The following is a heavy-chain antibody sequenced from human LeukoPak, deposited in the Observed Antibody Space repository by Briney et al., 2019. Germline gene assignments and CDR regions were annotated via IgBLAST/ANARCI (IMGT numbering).Heavy chain of an antibody. CDR1: GGSISSNY. Sequence: PSETLSLTCTVSGGSISSNYWSWIRQPPGKGLEWIGYIYNSGGINYNPSLKSRVAISVDTSKNQFSLKLNSVAAADTAVYYCARTSGYTYFGYWGQGTLVTVSS. V-gene: IGHV4-59*01. D-gene: IGHD5-12*01. CDR3: ARTSGYTYFGY. J-gene: IGHJ4*02. CDR2: IYNSGGI.